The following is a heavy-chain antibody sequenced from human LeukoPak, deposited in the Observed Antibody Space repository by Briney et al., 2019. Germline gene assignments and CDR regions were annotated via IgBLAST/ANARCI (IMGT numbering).Heavy chain of an antibody. Sequence: GGSLRLSCAASGFTVSSNYMSWVRQAPGKGLEWVSVIYSGGSTYYADSVKGRFTISRDNAKNSLYLQMNSLRVEDTAVYYCASRSINWYRGNNWFDPWGQGTLVTVSS. V-gene: IGHV3-53*01. CDR3: ASRSINWYRGNNWFDP. J-gene: IGHJ5*02. D-gene: IGHD6-13*01. CDR1: GFTVSSNY. CDR2: IYSGGST.